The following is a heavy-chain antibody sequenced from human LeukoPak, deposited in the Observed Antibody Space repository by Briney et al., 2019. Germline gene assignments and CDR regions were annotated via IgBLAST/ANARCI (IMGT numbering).Heavy chain of an antibody. Sequence: PGGSLRLSCAASGFTFSGYAMSWVRQAPGKGLEWVSAISGSGGSTYYADSVKGRFTISRDNSKNTLYLQMNSLRAEDTAVYYCAKGIESSGWSDYFDYWGQGTLVTVSS. CDR2: ISGSGGST. CDR3: AKGIESSGWSDYFDY. V-gene: IGHV3-23*01. J-gene: IGHJ4*02. D-gene: IGHD6-19*01. CDR1: GFTFSGYA.